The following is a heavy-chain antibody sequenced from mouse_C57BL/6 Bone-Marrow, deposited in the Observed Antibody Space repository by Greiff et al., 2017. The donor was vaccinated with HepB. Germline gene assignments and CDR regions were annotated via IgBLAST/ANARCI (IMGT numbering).Heavy chain of an antibody. V-gene: IGHV5-12*01. CDR1: GFTFSDYY. Sequence: EVQVVESGGGLVQPGGSLKLSCAASGFTFSDYYMYWVRQTPEKRLEWVAYISNGGGSTYYPDTVKGRFTISRDNAKNTLYLQMSRLKSEDTAMYYCARPISDYDGHYFDYWGQGTTLTVSS. D-gene: IGHD2-4*01. CDR3: ARPISDYDGHYFDY. CDR2: ISNGGGST. J-gene: IGHJ2*01.